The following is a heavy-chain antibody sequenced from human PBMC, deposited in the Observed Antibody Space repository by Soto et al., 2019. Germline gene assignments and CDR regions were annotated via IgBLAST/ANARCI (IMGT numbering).Heavy chain of an antibody. Sequence: QVQLVESGGGVVQPGRSLRLSCAASGFTFSSYGMHWVRQAPGKGLEWVAVIWYDGSNKYYADSVKGRFTISRDNSKNTLYLQMNSLRAEDTAVYYCARDIELRGSPRSGCDYWGQGTLVTVSS. CDR1: GFTFSSYG. CDR2: IWYDGSNK. D-gene: IGHD3-10*01. CDR3: ARDIELRGSPRSGCDY. V-gene: IGHV3-33*01. J-gene: IGHJ4*02.